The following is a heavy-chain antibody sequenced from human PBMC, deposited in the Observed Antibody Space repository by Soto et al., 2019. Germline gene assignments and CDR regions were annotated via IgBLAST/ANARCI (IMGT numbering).Heavy chain of an antibody. D-gene: IGHD3-22*01. CDR2: IKSKTDGGTT. Sequence: GGSLRLSCAASGFTFSNAWMSWVRQAPGKGLEWGGRIKSKTDGGTTDYAAPVKGRFTIPRHDAKNNIYLQMNSLKNEDTAVYYCSTARYYYDTGGYRNSEDCQHWGHGTLVTVS. V-gene: IGHV3-15*01. CDR3: STARYYYDTGGYRNSEDCQH. CDR1: GFTFSNAW. J-gene: IGHJ1*01.